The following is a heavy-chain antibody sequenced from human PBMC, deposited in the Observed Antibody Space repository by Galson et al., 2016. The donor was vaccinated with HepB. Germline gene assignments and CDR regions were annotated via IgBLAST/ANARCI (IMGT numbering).Heavy chain of an antibody. D-gene: IGHD3-10*01. CDR1: GFTFSSYA. CDR3: AKAQGSMVRDYYYGLGV. Sequence: SLRLSCASSGFTFSSYAMTWVRQAPGKGLEWVSAISGSAGRTFYAGSVEGRVTISRDNSKNTLYLQMDGLRAEDTALYYCAKAQGSMVRDYYYGLGVWGQGTTVTVSS. V-gene: IGHV3-23*01. J-gene: IGHJ6*02. CDR2: ISGSAGRT.